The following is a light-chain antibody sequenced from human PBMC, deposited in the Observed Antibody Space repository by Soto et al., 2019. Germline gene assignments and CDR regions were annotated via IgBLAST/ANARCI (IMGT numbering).Light chain of an antibody. J-gene: IGKJ4*01. CDR1: QSVSSSY. CDR2: GAS. V-gene: IGKV3-20*01. Sequence: EIVLTQSPGTLSLSPGERATLSCRASQSVSSSYLAWYQQKPGQAPRLLIYGASSRATGIPDRFSGGGSGTDFTLTISRLEPEDFAVYYCQQYGNSPLLTFGGGTKVEIK. CDR3: QQYGNSPLLT.